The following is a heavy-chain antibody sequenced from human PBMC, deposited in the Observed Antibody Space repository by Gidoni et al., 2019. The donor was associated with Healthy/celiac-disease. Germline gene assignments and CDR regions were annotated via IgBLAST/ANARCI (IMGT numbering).Heavy chain of an antibody. CDR3: ARVEKNSYGYY. D-gene: IGHD5-18*01. Sequence: EVQLVESGGGLVQPGGSLRLSCAASGFTVSSNYMSWVRQAPGKGLEWVSVIYSGGSAYYADSVKGRFTISRDNSKNTLYLQMNSLRAEDTAVYYCARVEKNSYGYYWGQGTLVTVSS. CDR1: GFTVSSNY. J-gene: IGHJ4*02. CDR2: IYSGGSA. V-gene: IGHV3-66*01.